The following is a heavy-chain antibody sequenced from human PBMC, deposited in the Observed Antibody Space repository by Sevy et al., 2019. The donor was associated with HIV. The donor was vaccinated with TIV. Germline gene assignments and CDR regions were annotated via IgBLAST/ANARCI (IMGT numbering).Heavy chain of an antibody. D-gene: IGHD6-19*01. CDR2: ISTRSTYT. J-gene: IGHJ4*02. Sequence: GGSLRLSCAASGFIFSDYYMSWIRQAPGKGLEWLSYISTRSTYTNYAYSVKGRFTISRDNAKNSLYLQMNSLRVEDTAVYYCARVRYDSALYYFDYWGQGTLVTVSS. CDR1: GFIFSDYY. V-gene: IGHV3-11*06. CDR3: ARVRYDSALYYFDY.